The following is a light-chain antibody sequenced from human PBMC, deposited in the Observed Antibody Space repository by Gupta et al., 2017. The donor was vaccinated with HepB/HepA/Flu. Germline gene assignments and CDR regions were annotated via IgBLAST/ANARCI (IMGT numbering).Light chain of an antibody. CDR1: SSDVGAYNY. CDR2: DVT. Sequence: XXALTQXASVSXXPGQSITISCTGTSSDVGAYNYVSWYQQHPGKAPKLMIYDVTNRPSGVSNRFSGSKSGNTASLAISGLQAEDEADYYCSSYTSSDTYVFGTGTRVTVL. V-gene: IGLV2-14*03. CDR3: SSYTSSDTYV. J-gene: IGLJ1*01.